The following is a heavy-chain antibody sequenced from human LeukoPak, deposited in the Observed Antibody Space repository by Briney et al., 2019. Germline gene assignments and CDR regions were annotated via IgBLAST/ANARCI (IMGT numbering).Heavy chain of an antibody. CDR3: ARVSGYCSSTSCPPDDAFDI. CDR1: GYTFTGYY. Sequence: ASVTVSCTASGYTFTGYYMHWVRQAPGQGLEWMGWINPNSGGTNYAQKFQGWVTMTRDTSISTAYMELSRLRSDDTAVYYCARVSGYCSSTSCPPDDAFDIWGQGTMVTVSS. D-gene: IGHD2-2*01. V-gene: IGHV1-2*04. CDR2: INPNSGGT. J-gene: IGHJ3*02.